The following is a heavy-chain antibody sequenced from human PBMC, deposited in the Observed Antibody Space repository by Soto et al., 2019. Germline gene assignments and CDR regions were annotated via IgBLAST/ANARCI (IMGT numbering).Heavy chain of an antibody. J-gene: IGHJ4*02. V-gene: IGHV1-18*01. Sequence: GASVKVSCKASGYTFTTYGISWVRQAPGQGLEWMGWISAYNGNTNYAQKLQGRVTMTTDTSTSTAYMELRSLRSDDTAVYYCARGHDSSGWYVFDYWGQGTLVTVSS. D-gene: IGHD6-19*01. CDR2: ISAYNGNT. CDR3: ARGHDSSGWYVFDY. CDR1: GYTFTTYG.